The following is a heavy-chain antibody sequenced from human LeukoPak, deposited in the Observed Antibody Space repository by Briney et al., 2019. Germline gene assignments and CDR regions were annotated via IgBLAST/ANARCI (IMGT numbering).Heavy chain of an antibody. D-gene: IGHD5-24*01. CDR2: INSDGGST. V-gene: IGHV3-74*01. Sequence: QPGGSLRLSCTASGFTLCSYWMHWVRQAPGKGLVWVSRINSDGGSTSYADSVKGRFTISRDNAKNTLHLQMNSLRAEDTAVYYCARRIQGMAPYYFDYWGQGTLVTVSS. J-gene: IGHJ4*02. CDR3: ARRIQGMAPYYFDY. CDR1: GFTLCSYW.